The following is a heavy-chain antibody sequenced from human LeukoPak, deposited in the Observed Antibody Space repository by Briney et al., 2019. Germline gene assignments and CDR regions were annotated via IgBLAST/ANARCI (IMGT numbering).Heavy chain of an antibody. D-gene: IGHD6-19*01. CDR3: TILAVASDFDY. CDR2: IWYDGSDK. V-gene: IGHV3-33*01. J-gene: IGHJ4*02. Sequence: GGSLRLSCAVSGFPFSSYGMHWVRQAPGKGLEWVAIIWYDGSDKYYGDSVKGRFTISRDNSKNTLYLQMNSLRAEDTAVYYCTILAVASDFDYWGQGTLVTVSS. CDR1: GFPFSSYG.